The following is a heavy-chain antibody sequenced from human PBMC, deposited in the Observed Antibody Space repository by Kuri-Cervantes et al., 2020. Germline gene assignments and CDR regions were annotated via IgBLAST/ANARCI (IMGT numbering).Heavy chain of an antibody. Sequence: ASVKVSCKASGYTFTSYGISWVRQAPGQGLEWMGWISAYNGNTNYAQKLQGRVTMTTDTSTSTAYMELRSLRSDDTAVYYCARVDHYYDSSGWVFDYWGQGTLVTVSS. D-gene: IGHD3-22*01. CDR1: GYTFTSYG. CDR3: ARVDHYYDSSGWVFDY. CDR2: ISAYNGNT. J-gene: IGHJ4*02. V-gene: IGHV1-18*01.